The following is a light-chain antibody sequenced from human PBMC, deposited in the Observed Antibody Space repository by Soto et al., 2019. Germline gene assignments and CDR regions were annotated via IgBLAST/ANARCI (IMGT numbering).Light chain of an antibody. J-gene: IGLJ1*01. CDR3: SSYASSNTFYV. Sequence: QSALTQPASVSGSPGQSITISCTGTSSDVGGYYYVSWYQHHPGKAPKLMIYQVSNRPSGVSNRFSGSKSGNTASLTISGLRAEDEADYYCSSYASSNTFYVFGSGTKVTVL. V-gene: IGLV2-14*01. CDR1: SSDVGGYYY. CDR2: QVS.